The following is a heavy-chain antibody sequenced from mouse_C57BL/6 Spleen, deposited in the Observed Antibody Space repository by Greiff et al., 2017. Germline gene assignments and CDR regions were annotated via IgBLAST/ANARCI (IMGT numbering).Heavy chain of an antibody. D-gene: IGHD2-2*01. CDR2: IWSGGST. CDR1: GFSLTSYG. Sequence: VQLQQSGPGLVQPSQSLSITCTVSGFSLTSYGVHWVRQSPGKGLEWLGVIWSGGSTDYNAAFISRLSISKDNSKSQVFFKMNSLQADDTAIYYCAREDGYDEGFAYWGQGTLVTVSA. V-gene: IGHV2-2*01. J-gene: IGHJ3*01. CDR3: AREDGYDEGFAY.